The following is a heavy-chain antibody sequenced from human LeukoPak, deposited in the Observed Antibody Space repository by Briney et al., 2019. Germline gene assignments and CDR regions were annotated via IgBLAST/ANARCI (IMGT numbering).Heavy chain of an antibody. Sequence: SETLSLTCTVSGGSISSYYWSWIRQPAGKGLEWIGRIYTSGSTNYNPSLKSRVTMSVDTSKNQFSLRLNSVTAADTATYYCARDSSWSYYYGMDVWGQGTTVTVSS. V-gene: IGHV4-4*07. J-gene: IGHJ6*02. CDR3: ARDSSWSYYYGMDV. D-gene: IGHD3-10*01. CDR2: IYTSGST. CDR1: GGSISSYY.